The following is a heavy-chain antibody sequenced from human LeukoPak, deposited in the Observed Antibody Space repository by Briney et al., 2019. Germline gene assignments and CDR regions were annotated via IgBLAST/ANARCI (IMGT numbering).Heavy chain of an antibody. CDR2: INPSGGST. Sequence: ASVKVSCKASGYTFTSYYMHWVRQAPGQGLEWMGIINPSGGSTSYAQKFQGRVTMTRDTSTSTVYMELSSLRSEDTAVYYCARDHEPGVRGVVYYYWGQGTLVTVSS. CDR1: GYTFTSYY. D-gene: IGHD3-10*01. CDR3: ARDHEPGVRGVVYYY. V-gene: IGHV1-46*01. J-gene: IGHJ4*02.